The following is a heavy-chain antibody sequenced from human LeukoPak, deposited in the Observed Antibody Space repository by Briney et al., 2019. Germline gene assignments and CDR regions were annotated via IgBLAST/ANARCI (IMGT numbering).Heavy chain of an antibody. V-gene: IGHV3-48*03. CDR2: ISSSGSTI. D-gene: IGHD3-10*02. J-gene: IGHJ6*04. CDR3: AELGITMIGGV. Sequence: GGSLRLSCAASGFTFNSYWMSWVREAPGNGLEWVSYISSSGSTIYYADSGKGRFTISRDNAKNSLYLQMNSLRAEDTAVYYCAELGITMIGGVWGKGTTVTISS. CDR1: GFTFNSYW.